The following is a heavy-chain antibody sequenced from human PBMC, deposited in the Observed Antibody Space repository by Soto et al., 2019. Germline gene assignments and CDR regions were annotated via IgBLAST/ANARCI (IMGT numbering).Heavy chain of an antibody. D-gene: IGHD3-10*01. V-gene: IGHV3-30*18. CDR3: ANNWFGDAYEYYYYYMDV. CDR1: GFTFSSYG. CDR2: ISYDGSNK. J-gene: IGHJ6*03. Sequence: GGSLRLSCAASGFTFSSYGMHWVRQAPGKGLEWVAVISYDGSNKYYADSVKGRFTISRDNSKNTLYLQMNSLRAEDTAVYYCANNWFGDAYEYYYYYMDVWGKGTTVTVSS.